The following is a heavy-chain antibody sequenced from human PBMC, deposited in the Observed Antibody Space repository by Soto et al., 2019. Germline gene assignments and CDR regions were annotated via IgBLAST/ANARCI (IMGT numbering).Heavy chain of an antibody. V-gene: IGHV3-23*01. CDR2: ISGSGIST. CDR3: AKALKRGFFYYGMDV. J-gene: IGHJ6*01. CDR1: GFTFSSHS. D-gene: IGHD3-10*01. Sequence: ESLLLSCAASGFTFSSHSISWVRQAPGKGLEWASAISGSGISTFYADSVKGRFTISRDNSSNTRYLQMNSLRADDTAVYYCAKALKRGFFYYGMDVWGQGTTVTVSS.